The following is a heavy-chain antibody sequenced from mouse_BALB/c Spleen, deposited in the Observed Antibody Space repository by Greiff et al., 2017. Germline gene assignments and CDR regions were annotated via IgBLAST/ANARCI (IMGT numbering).Heavy chain of an antibody. CDR3: AGRARIYAMDY. CDR2: INPSTGYT. V-gene: IGHV1-7*01. Sequence: VQLQQSGAELAKPGASVKMSCKASGYTFTSYWMHWVKQRPGQGLEWIGYINPSTGYTEYNQKFKDKATLTADKSSSTAYMQLSSLTSEDSAVYYCAGRARIYAMDYWGQGTSVTVSS. J-gene: IGHJ4*01. CDR1: GYTFTSYW. D-gene: IGHD3-3*01.